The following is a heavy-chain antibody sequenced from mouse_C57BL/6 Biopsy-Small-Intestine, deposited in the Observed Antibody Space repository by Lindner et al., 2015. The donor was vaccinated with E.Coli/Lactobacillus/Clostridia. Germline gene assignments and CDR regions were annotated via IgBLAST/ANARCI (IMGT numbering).Heavy chain of an antibody. CDR2: INPSTGGT. V-gene: IGHV1-42*01. J-gene: IGHJ2*01. CDR1: GYSFTGYY. Sequence: VQLQESGPELVKPGASVKISCKASGYSFTGYYMNWVKQSPEKSLEWIGEINPSTGGTIYNQKFTAKATLTVDKSSTTAYMQLKSLTSEDSAVYYCVAIGYDFDYWGQGTTLTVSS. CDR3: VAIGYDFDY.